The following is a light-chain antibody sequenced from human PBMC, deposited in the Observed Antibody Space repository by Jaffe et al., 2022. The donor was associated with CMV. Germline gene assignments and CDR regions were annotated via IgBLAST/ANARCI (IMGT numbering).Light chain of an antibody. V-gene: IGLV3-21*04. J-gene: IGLJ2*01. CDR1: NIENN. CDR3: QVWDWRSDHVL. CDR2: YDG. Sequence: FVLTQPPSVSVAPGETARIPCVGNNIENNVHWYKQMPGQAPVVVIYYDGDRPSGIPERFSGSTSGTTATLTISGVEAGDEADYYCQVWDWRSDHVLFGGGTKLTVL.